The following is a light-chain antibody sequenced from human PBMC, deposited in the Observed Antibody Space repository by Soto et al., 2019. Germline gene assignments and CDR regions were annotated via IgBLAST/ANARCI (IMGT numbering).Light chain of an antibody. CDR3: SSYTTSGTLV. Sequence: QSALTQPASVSGSPGQSITLSCTGTSSDVGGYNFVSWYQQHAGKAPKLMIYEVNNRPSGVSNRFSGSKSGNTASLTISGLQAEDEADYYCSSYTTSGTLVFGGGTKVTVL. CDR1: SSDVGGYNF. J-gene: IGLJ2*01. CDR2: EVN. V-gene: IGLV2-14*01.